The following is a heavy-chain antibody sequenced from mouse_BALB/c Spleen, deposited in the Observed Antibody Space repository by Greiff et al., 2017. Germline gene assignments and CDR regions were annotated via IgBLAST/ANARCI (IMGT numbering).Heavy chain of an antibody. CDR1: GFTFSSFG. Sequence: EVNLVESGGGLVQPGGSRKLSCAASGFTFSSFGMHWVRQAPEKGLEWVAYISSGSSTIYYADTVKGRFTISRDNPKNTLFLQMTSLRSEDTAMYYCARHGYDDWYFGVWGAGTTVTVSS. D-gene: IGHD2-2*01. J-gene: IGHJ1*01. CDR2: ISSGSSTI. V-gene: IGHV5-17*02. CDR3: ARHGYDDWYFGV.